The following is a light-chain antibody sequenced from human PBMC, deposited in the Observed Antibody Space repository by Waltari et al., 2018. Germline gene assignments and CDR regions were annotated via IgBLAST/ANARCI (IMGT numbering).Light chain of an antibody. V-gene: IGLV2-23*02. CDR1: SSDVGGYNH. Sequence: QSALTQPASVSGSPGQSITISCTGTSSDVGGYNHVPWYQQHPGKAPKLMIYDVNKRPSGVSNRFSGSKSGNTASLTISGLQAEDEADYYCCSYAGSSSFVFGIGTKVTVL. J-gene: IGLJ1*01. CDR3: CSYAGSSSFV. CDR2: DVN.